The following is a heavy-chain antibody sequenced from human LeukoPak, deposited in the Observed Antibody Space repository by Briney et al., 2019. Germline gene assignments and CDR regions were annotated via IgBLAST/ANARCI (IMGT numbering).Heavy chain of an antibody. CDR2: IRRKNYGGTT. J-gene: IGHJ6*02. Sequence: GGSVPLLCTTSGFPYVNYALIWVRQAPGKGLEWVSFIRRKNYGGTTEYAASVKGRFTVSRDDSRSIDYLQMNSLKTEDTAIYYCTRGGYPVSDSAGMDVWGQGTMVTVSS. CDR3: TRGGYPVSDSAGMDV. CDR1: GFPYVNYA. D-gene: IGHD3-22*01. V-gene: IGHV3-49*04.